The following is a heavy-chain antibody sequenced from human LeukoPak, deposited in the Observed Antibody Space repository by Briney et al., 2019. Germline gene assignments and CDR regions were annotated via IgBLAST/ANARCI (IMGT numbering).Heavy chain of an antibody. D-gene: IGHD3-10*01. CDR2: ISGSGGST. CDR3: AKGKGYYGSGPYYFDY. J-gene: IGHJ4*02. CDR1: GFTFSSYA. Sequence: GGSLRLSCAASGFTFSSYAMSWVRQAPGKGLEWVSAISGSGGSTYYADSVKGRFTIFRDNSKSTLYLQVNSLRAEDTAVYYCAKGKGYYGSGPYYFDYWGQGTLVTVAS. V-gene: IGHV3-23*01.